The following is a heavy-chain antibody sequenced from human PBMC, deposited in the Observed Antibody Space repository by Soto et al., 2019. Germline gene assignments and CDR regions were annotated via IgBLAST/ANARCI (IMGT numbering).Heavy chain of an antibody. D-gene: IGHD3-10*01. Sequence: SVKVSCKASGGTFSSYAISWVRQAPGQGLEWMGGIIPIFGTANYAQKFQGRVTITADESTSTAYMELSSLRSEDTAVYYCATRYGSGSSTTIDYWGQGTLVTVSS. CDR1: GGTFSSYA. CDR2: IIPIFGTA. J-gene: IGHJ4*02. CDR3: ATRYGSGSSTTIDY. V-gene: IGHV1-69*13.